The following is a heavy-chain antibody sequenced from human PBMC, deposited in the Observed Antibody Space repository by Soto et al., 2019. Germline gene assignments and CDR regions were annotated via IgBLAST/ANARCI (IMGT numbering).Heavy chain of an antibody. Sequence: QVQLVQSGAEVKKPGSSVKVSCKASGGTFSSYAISWVRQAPGQGLEWMGGIIPIFGAADYAQKFQGRVTITADESTSTAYMELSSLRSEDTAVYYCASPPTTGNYYYYGMDVWGQGTTVTVSS. J-gene: IGHJ6*02. D-gene: IGHD4-17*01. V-gene: IGHV1-69*12. CDR1: GGTFSSYA. CDR3: ASPPTTGNYYYYGMDV. CDR2: IIPIFGAA.